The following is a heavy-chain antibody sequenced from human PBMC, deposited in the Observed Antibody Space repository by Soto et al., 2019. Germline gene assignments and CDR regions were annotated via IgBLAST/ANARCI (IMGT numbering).Heavy chain of an antibody. V-gene: IGHV1-3*04. D-gene: IGHD2-8*01. J-gene: IGHJ4*02. Sequence: APVKAPCKASGYTFPTYAVNSLRQAPGQSLAWLRWFDTGNGITNYSLKFQDSVTITRDTYAKTADMKLISLRSEDTAVSYCSRAAKGDPRGVEAQEHDYFGYCGQGTQVTVSS. CDR2: FDTGNGIT. CDR3: SRAAKGDPRGVEAQEHDYFGY. CDR1: GYTFPTYA.